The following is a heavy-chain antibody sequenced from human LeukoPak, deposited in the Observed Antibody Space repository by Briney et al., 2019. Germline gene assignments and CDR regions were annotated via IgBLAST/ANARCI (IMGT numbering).Heavy chain of an antibody. CDR1: GFTFSTYG. V-gene: IGHV3-33*01. Sequence: GKSLRLSCAASGFTFSTYGMHWVRPAPGKGLEWVALIWNDGSRRYYLDSVKGRFTISRDDSNSTQPLQMNSLRVEDTAVYYCARGRYSNYYGLDVWGQGTTVTVSS. D-gene: IGHD4-11*01. CDR3: ARGRYSNYYGLDV. CDR2: IWNDGSRR. J-gene: IGHJ6*02.